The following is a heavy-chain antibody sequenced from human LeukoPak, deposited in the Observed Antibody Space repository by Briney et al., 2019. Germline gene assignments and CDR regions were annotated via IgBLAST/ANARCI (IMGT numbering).Heavy chain of an antibody. V-gene: IGHV1-18*01. D-gene: IGHD3-22*01. Sequence: ASVKVSCKASGYTFISYGITWVRQAPGQGLEWMGWISPYTTKTNYAQSLQGRVTMTTDTSTSTAYMELRSLRSDDTAVYYCARLITTSRDYWGQGTLVTVSS. CDR2: ISPYTTKT. J-gene: IGHJ4*02. CDR1: GYTFISYG. CDR3: ARLITTSRDY.